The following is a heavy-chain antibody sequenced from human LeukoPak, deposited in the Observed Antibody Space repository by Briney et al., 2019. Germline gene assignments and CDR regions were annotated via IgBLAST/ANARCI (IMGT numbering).Heavy chain of an antibody. Sequence: PSETLSLTCTVSGGSVSSGSYYWSWIRQPPGKGLEWIGYIYYSGSTNYNPSLKSRVTISVDTSKNQFSLKLSSVTAADTAVCYCARAAHYDYVWGRSLDAFDIWGQGTMVTVSS. CDR1: GGSVSSGSYY. V-gene: IGHV4-61*01. CDR2: IYYSGST. D-gene: IGHD3-16*01. CDR3: ARAAHYDYVWGRSLDAFDI. J-gene: IGHJ3*02.